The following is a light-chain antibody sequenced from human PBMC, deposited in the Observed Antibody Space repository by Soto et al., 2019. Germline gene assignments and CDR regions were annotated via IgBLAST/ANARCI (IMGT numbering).Light chain of an antibody. J-gene: IGKJ5*01. CDR1: QGLTTK. CDR3: QRYGSSPLIT. CDR2: GAS. Sequence: EIVMTQSPATLSVSPGEGATLSCRASQGLTTKLAWYQQKPGQAPRLLIYGASTRATGIPDRFSGSGSGTDFTLTISRLEPEDFAVYFCQRYGSSPLITFGQGTRLEIK. V-gene: IGKV3-20*01.